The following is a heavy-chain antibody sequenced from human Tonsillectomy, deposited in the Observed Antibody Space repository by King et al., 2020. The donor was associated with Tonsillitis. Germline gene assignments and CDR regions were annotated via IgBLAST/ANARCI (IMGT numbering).Heavy chain of an antibody. V-gene: IGHV3-48*02. CDR1: GFTFSSYS. CDR3: ARDCSTTSCSAWHAFDI. D-gene: IGHD2-2*01. J-gene: IGHJ3*02. Sequence: VQLVGSGGGLVQPGGSLRLSCAASGFTFSSYSMNWVRQAPGKGLEWVSYISSSSSAIYYADSMKGRFTISRDNAKNSLYLQMNSLRDEDTAVYYCARDCSTTSCSAWHAFDIWGQGTMVTVSS. CDR2: ISSSSSAI.